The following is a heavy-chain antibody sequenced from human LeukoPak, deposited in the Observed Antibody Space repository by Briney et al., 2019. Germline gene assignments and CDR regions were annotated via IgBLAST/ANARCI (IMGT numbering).Heavy chain of an antibody. V-gene: IGHV3-30*04. Sequence: PGGSLRVSCAASGFTFSSYAMHCVRQAPGKGLEWVAVISYDGSNKYYADSVKGRFTISRDNSKNTLYLQMNSLRAEDTAVYYCARAYPYYYDSSVDYWGQGTLVTASS. CDR2: ISYDGSNK. CDR3: ARAYPYYYDSSVDY. CDR1: GFTFSSYA. J-gene: IGHJ4*02. D-gene: IGHD3-22*01.